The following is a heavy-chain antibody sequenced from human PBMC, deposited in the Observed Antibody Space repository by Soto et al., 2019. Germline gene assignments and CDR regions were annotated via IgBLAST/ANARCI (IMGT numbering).Heavy chain of an antibody. J-gene: IGHJ4*02. V-gene: IGHV1-69*06. CDR2: IVPTVDTS. D-gene: IGHD5-12*01. CDR3: VRVVAIPGYPDN. CDR1: GATFSSYA. Sequence: SVKVSCKTSGATFSSYAITWVRQAPGQGLEWMGGIVPTVDTSTYAQKFQGRVTITADKFTNTVYMELSSLRSDDTAVYYCVRVVAIPGYPDNWGQGTLVTSPQ.